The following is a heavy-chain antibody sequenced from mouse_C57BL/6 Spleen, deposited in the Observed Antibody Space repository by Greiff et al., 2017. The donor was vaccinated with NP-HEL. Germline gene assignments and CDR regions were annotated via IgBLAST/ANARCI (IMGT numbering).Heavy chain of an antibody. V-gene: IGHV1-78*01. D-gene: IGHD2-5*01. CDR3: AKDSNYWYFDV. CDR1: GYTFTDHS. Sequence: QVQLQQSDAELVKPGASVKISCTVSGYTFTDHSIHWMKQRPEQGLEWIGYIYPRDGSTKYNEKFKGKATLTADKSSSTAYMQLNSLTSEDSAVYFCAKDSNYWYFDVWGTGTTVTVSS. J-gene: IGHJ1*03. CDR2: IYPRDGST.